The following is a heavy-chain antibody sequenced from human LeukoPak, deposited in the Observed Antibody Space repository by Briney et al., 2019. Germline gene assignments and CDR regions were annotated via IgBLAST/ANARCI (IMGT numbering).Heavy chain of an antibody. CDR2: ISGSAGST. V-gene: IGHV3-23*01. Sequence: GGSLRLSCAASGFIFSSCAMTWVRQAPGKGLEWVSAISGSAGSTYYADSVKGRFTISRDNSKNTLYLQMNSLRAEDTAVYYCAKMVIAGYYYYGRDVWGQGTTVTVSS. CDR3: AKMVIAGYYYYGRDV. J-gene: IGHJ6*02. CDR1: GFIFSSCA. D-gene: IGHD2-21*01.